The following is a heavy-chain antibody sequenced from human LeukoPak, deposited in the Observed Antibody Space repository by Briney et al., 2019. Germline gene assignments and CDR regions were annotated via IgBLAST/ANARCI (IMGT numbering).Heavy chain of an antibody. Sequence: GGSLRLSCAASGFTFSSYGMHWVRQAPGKGLEWVAVISYDGSNKYYADSVKGRFTISRDNSKNTLYLQINSLRAEDTAVYYCAWSGSYSYFDYWGQGTLVTVSS. CDR2: ISYDGSNK. CDR1: GFTFSSYG. D-gene: IGHD1-26*01. CDR3: AWSGSYSYFDY. V-gene: IGHV3-30*03. J-gene: IGHJ4*02.